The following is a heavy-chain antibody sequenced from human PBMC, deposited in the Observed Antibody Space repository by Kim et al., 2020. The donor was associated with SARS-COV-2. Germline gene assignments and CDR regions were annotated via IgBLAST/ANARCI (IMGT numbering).Heavy chain of an antibody. D-gene: IGHD3-10*01. V-gene: IGHV1-69*13. Sequence: SVKVSCKASGGTFSRDSIIWERQGPGQGLERMGEINPIFGPPNYAQKFQGRASITADEPTTTVYMELSSLTSDDTAVYYYARHPGAYFYWFVPLGQGTL. J-gene: IGHJ5*02. CDR1: GGTFSRDS. CDR2: INPIFGPP. CDR3: ARHPGAYFYWFVP.